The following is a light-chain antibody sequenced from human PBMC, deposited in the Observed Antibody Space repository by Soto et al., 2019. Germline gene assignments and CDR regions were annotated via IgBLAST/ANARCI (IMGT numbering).Light chain of an antibody. CDR3: QQSYSNPST. CDR2: AAS. V-gene: IGKV1-39*01. Sequence: DIQMNQSTSSVSASLGDRVTITRRASQSISSYLNWYQQKKGKAPKILIYAASSLPSGVPSRFSGSGSGTDFTLTLSSLQPEDVPTYYCQQSYSNPSTFGQGTKVEIK. J-gene: IGKJ1*01. CDR1: QSISSY.